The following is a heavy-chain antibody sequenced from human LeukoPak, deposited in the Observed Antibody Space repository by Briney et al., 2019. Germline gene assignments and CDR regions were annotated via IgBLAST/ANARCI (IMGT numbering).Heavy chain of an antibody. CDR2: ITWDGGST. V-gene: IGHV3-43*01. CDR3: AKGLSGSYLRHFDY. J-gene: IGHJ4*02. D-gene: IGHD1-26*01. Sequence: PGGSLRLSCAASGFTFDDYTMHWVRQPPGKALEWVSLITWDGGSTYYADSVKGRFTISRDNSKNSLYLQMNSLRTEDTALYYCAKGLSGSYLRHFDYWGQGTLVTVSS. CDR1: GFTFDDYT.